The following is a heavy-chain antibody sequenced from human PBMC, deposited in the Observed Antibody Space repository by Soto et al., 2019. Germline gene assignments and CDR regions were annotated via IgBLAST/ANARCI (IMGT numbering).Heavy chain of an antibody. D-gene: IGHD5-12*01. V-gene: IGHV3-23*01. Sequence: GGSLRLSCAASGFTFSSYAMSWVRQAPGKGLEWVSAISGSGGSTYYADSVKGRFTISRDNSKNTLYLQMNSLRAEDTAVYYCAKDLGPLRLHRGPFDYWGQGTLVTVSS. CDR1: GFTFSSYA. CDR3: AKDLGPLRLHRGPFDY. J-gene: IGHJ4*02. CDR2: ISGSGGST.